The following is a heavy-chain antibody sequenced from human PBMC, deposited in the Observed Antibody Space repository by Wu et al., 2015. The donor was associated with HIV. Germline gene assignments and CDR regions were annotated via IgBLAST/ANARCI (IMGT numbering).Heavy chain of an antibody. CDR2: ISVYNDNT. D-gene: IGHD1-26*01. CDR1: GYTFSSFG. Sequence: QGELVQSGVEVKKPGASVKVSCKAIGYTFSSFGISWVRQAPGQGPEWMGWISVYNDNTKYAQKLQGRVTMTTDTSTSTAYMELRSLRSDDTATYYCARGIGYSGSYYFAEYFQHWARAPWSPSPQ. V-gene: IGHV1-18*01. CDR3: ARGIGYSGSYYFAEYFQH. J-gene: IGHJ1*01.